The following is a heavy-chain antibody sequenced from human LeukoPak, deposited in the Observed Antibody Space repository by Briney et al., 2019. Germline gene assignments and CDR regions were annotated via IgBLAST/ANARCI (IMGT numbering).Heavy chain of an antibody. CDR3: ARDGEYYGSGSYYNFDY. J-gene: IGHJ4*02. CDR2: ISSSSSYI. CDR1: GSTFSSYS. Sequence: GGSLRLSCAASGSTFSSYSMNWVRQAPGKGLEWVSSISSSSSYIYYADSVKGRFTISRDNAKNSLYLRMNSLRAEDTAVYYCARDGEYYGSGSYYNFDYWGQGTLVTVSS. D-gene: IGHD3-10*01. V-gene: IGHV3-21*01.